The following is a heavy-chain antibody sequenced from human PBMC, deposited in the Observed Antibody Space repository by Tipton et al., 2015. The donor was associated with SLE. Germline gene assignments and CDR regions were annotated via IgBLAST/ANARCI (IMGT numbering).Heavy chain of an antibody. D-gene: IGHD6-13*01. Sequence: SLRLSCAASGFTFSSYGMHWVRQAPGKGLEWVAVIWYDGSNKYYADSVKGRFTISRDNSKNTLYLQMNSLRAEDTAVYYCARTSSSWSSYFDYWGQGTLVTVSS. CDR2: IWYDGSNK. J-gene: IGHJ4*02. V-gene: IGHV3-33*01. CDR1: GFTFSSYG. CDR3: ARTSSSWSSYFDY.